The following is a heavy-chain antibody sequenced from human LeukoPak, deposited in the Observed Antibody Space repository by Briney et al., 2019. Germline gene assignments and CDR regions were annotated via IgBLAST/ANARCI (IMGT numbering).Heavy chain of an antibody. D-gene: IGHD5-24*01. CDR3: AKDRDGADRIIL. CDR1: AYDFTGYH. CDR2: LNPNTGHA. V-gene: IGHV1-2*06. Sequence: ASVTVSCKVVAYDFTGYHIHWVRQAPRQGPEWMGRLNPNTGHAVYAFKFQGRVTITRDTSSSTAYMEVTRLTSDDTALYYCAKDRDGADRIILWGQGTLVTVSS. J-gene: IGHJ4*02.